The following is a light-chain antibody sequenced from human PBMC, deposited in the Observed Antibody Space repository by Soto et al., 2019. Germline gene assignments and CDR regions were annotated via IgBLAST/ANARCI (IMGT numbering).Light chain of an antibody. CDR2: GAS. CDR3: QQLNYWPRIT. CDR1: QSVSSSY. Sequence: EIVLTQSPGTLSLSPGDRGTLSCRASQSVSSSYLAWYQQKPGQAPRLLIYGASNRATGIPDRFSGSGSGTDFTLTISSLQSEDFAVYYCQQLNYWPRITFGQGTRLEIK. J-gene: IGKJ5*01. V-gene: IGKV3D-20*02.